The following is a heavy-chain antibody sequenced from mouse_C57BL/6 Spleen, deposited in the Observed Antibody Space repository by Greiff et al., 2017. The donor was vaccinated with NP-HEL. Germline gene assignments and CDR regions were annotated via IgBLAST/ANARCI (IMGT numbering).Heavy chain of an antibody. CDR3: ARGIYYYGSSYVSYFDY. CDR2: FHPYNDDT. Sequence: QVQLQQSGAELVKPGASVKMSCKASGYTFTTYPIEWMKQNHGKSLEWIGNFHPYNDDTKYNEKFKGKATLTVEKSSSTVYLELSRLTSDDSAVYYCARGIYYYGSSYVSYFDYWGQGTTLTVSS. D-gene: IGHD1-1*01. V-gene: IGHV1-47*01. J-gene: IGHJ2*01. CDR1: GYTFTTYP.